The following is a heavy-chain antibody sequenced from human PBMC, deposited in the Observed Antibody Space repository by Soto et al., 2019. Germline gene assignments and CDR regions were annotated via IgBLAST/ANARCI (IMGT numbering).Heavy chain of an antibody. J-gene: IGHJ6*02. V-gene: IGHV1-24*01. CDR2: FDPEDGET. Sequence: QVQLVQSGAEVKKPGASVKVSCKVSGYTLTELSMHWVRQAPGKGLEWMGGFDPEDGETIYAQKFQGRVTMTEDTATDTDDMELSSLRSEDTAVYYCATDRPSRRVRGVIAPFYYYGMDVWGQGTTVTVSS. CDR1: GYTLTELS. D-gene: IGHD3-10*01. CDR3: ATDRPSRRVRGVIAPFYYYGMDV.